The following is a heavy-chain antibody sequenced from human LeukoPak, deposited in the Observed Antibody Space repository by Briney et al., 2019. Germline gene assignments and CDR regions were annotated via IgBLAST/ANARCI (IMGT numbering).Heavy chain of an antibody. J-gene: IGHJ4*02. CDR2: INHSGST. CDR3: AGPGAGDLDY. Sequence: SETLSLTCAIYGGPLGIYYWSRIRQPPGKGLEWIGEINHSGSTNYNPSLKSRVTISGDTSKNQFSLKLSSVTAADTAVYYCAGPGAGDLDYWGQGTLVTVSS. CDR1: GGPLGIYY. D-gene: IGHD3-10*01. V-gene: IGHV4-34*01.